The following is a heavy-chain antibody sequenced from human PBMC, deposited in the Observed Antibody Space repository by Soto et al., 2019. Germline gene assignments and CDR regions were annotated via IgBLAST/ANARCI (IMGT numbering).Heavy chain of an antibody. CDR3: ASWLKGPDIGNCYYGMDV. Sequence: QVQLVQSGAEVKKPGSSVKVSCKASGGAFSDYAFSWVRQAPGQGLEWLGGIMPIFRAPDYAQKFQGRVTITAXEXTXTXNIEMNSLRSEDTAVYYCASWLKGPDIGNCYYGMDVWGQGTTVTVS. J-gene: IGHJ6*02. CDR1: GGAFSDYA. V-gene: IGHV1-69*12. D-gene: IGHD2-15*01. CDR2: IMPIFRAP.